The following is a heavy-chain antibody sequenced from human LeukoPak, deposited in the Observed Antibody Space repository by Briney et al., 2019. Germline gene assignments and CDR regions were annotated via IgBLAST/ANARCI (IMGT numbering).Heavy chain of an antibody. Sequence: SETLSLTCSVSGASISSYYWSWIRQPPGKGLEWIGYIYYSGTTNYNPSLKSRVTISVDTSKNQFSLKLSSVTAADTAVYYCARLIVGATVYFQHWGQGTLVTVSS. D-gene: IGHD1-26*01. CDR3: ARLIVGATVYFQH. V-gene: IGHV4-59*08. J-gene: IGHJ1*01. CDR1: GASISSYY. CDR2: IYYSGTT.